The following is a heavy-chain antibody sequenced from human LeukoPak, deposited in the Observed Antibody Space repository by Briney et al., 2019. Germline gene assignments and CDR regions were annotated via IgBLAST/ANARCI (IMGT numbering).Heavy chain of an antibody. D-gene: IGHD6-19*01. Sequence: GGSLRLSCAASGFTFSSNWMHWVRQAPGKGLVWVSRINRDGSSTTYADSVKGRFTISRDNAKNTLYLQMKSLRAEDTAVYYCARETYSSGSIHFDYWGQGTLVTVSS. J-gene: IGHJ4*02. CDR3: ARETYSSGSIHFDY. V-gene: IGHV3-74*01. CDR1: GFTFSSNW. CDR2: INRDGSST.